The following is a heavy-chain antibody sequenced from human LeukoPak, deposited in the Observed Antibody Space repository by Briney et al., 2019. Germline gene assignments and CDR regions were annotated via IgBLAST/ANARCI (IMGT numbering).Heavy chain of an antibody. J-gene: IGHJ4*02. CDR2: ISSSSSYI. CDR3: VRGGRGVVIAPPDY. D-gene: IGHD2-21*01. Sequence: GGSLRLSCAASGFTFSNYGINWVRQAPGKGLEWVSSISSSSSYIYYADSVKGRFTISRDNAKNSLYLQMNSLRAEGTAVYYCVRGGRGVVIAPPDYWGQGTLVTVSS. CDR1: GFTFSNYG. V-gene: IGHV3-21*01.